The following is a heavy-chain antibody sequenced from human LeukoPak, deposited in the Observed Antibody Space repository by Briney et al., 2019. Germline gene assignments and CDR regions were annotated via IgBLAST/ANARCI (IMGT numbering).Heavy chain of an antibody. V-gene: IGHV3-7*01. J-gene: IGHJ4*02. CDR1: GFSFTNYW. CDR2: VKEGGSTK. Sequence: GGSLRLSCAASGFSFTNYWMSWVRQAPGKGLEWVANVKEGGSTKQYVDSVKGRFTISRDNAKNSLYLQMDSLRTEDTAVYYCGSREFVDHWGQGALVSVSS. D-gene: IGHD3-10*01. CDR3: GSREFVDH.